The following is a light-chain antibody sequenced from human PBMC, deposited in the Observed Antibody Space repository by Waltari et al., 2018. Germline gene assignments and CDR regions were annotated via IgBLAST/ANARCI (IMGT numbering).Light chain of an antibody. CDR3: QQYGSSLWT. V-gene: IGKV3-20*01. Sequence: EIVLTQSPGTLSLPPGERATFSCRASQSVSSSYLAWYQQKPGQAPRLLIYGASSRATGIPDRFSGSESGTDFTLTISRLEPEDFAVYYCQQYGSSLWTFGQGTKVEIK. CDR1: QSVSSSY. CDR2: GAS. J-gene: IGKJ1*01.